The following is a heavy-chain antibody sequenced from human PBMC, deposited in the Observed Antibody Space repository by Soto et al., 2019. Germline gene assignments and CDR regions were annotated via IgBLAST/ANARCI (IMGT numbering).Heavy chain of an antibody. Sequence: GGSLRLSCAASGFIFSSYAMHWVRQAPGKGLEWVAVISYDGTNKYYEDSVKGRFTISRDNSKNTLYLQMNSLRAEDTAVFYCARDSQGGASRPDFLFDYWGQGSLVTVSS. CDR2: ISYDGTNK. CDR3: ARDSQGGASRPDFLFDY. J-gene: IGHJ4*02. D-gene: IGHD6-6*01. V-gene: IGHV3-30-3*01. CDR1: GFIFSSYA.